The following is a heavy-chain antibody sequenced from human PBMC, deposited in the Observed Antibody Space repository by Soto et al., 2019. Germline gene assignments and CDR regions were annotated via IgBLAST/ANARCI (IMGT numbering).Heavy chain of an antibody. J-gene: IGHJ5*02. Sequence: QITLKESGPTLVKPTQTLTLICTFSGFSLSTSGVGVGWIRQPPGKALEWLALIYWDDDKRYSPSLKSRLTITKDTSKNQVVLTMTNMDPVDTATYYCAHSDAYYDYVWGSYRNNWFDPWGQGTLVTVSS. CDR3: AHSDAYYDYVWGSYRNNWFDP. D-gene: IGHD3-16*02. V-gene: IGHV2-5*02. CDR2: IYWDDDK. CDR1: GFSLSTSGVG.